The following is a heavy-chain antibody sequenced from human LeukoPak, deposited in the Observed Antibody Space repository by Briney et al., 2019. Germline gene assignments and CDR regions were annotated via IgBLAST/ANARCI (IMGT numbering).Heavy chain of an antibody. CDR1: GGTFSSYA. CDR2: IIPIFGTA. CDR3: ARDTGAARPFDY. Sequence: SVKVSCKASGGTFSSYAISWVRQAPGQGLEWMGGIIPIFGTANYAQKFQGRVTITADESTSTAYMELSSLRSEDTAVYYCARDTGAARPFDYWGQGTLVTVSS. D-gene: IGHD6-6*01. V-gene: IGHV1-69*13. J-gene: IGHJ4*02.